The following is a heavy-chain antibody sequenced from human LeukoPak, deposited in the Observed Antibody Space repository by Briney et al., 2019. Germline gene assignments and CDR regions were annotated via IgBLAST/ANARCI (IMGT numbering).Heavy chain of an antibody. Sequence: AXVXXXCKAXGYTFTSYGIXWVRQAPGQGLEXMGWISAYNGNTNYAQKLQGRVTMTTDTSTSTAYMELRSLRSDDTAVYYCARVPDPSHDYYMDVWGKGTTVTVSS. CDR1: GYTFTSYG. CDR3: ARVPDPSHDYYMDV. V-gene: IGHV1-18*01. J-gene: IGHJ6*03. CDR2: ISAYNGNT.